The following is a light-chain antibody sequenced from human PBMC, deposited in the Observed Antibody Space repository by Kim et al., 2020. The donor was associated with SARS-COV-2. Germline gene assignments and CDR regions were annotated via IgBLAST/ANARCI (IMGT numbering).Light chain of an antibody. CDR1: SSNIGDNR. CDR2: SNN. J-gene: IGLJ1*01. Sequence: QSVVTQPPSASGSPGQRVTISCSGSSSNIGDNRVSWYQQLPGTAPKLLICSNNQRPSGVPDRFSGSKSGTSASLAISGLRSEDEADYYCAAWDDSLRAFVFGTGTRSPS. V-gene: IGLV1-47*02. CDR3: AAWDDSLRAFV.